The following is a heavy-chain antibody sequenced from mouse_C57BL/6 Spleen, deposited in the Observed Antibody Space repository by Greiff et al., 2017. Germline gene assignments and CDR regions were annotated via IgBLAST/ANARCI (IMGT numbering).Heavy chain of an antibody. CDR3: ASMGYYDSSYWYFDV. CDR1: GYNFTDYT. Sequence: VQLQQSDAELVKPGASVKLSCKVSGYNFTDYTIHWMKQRPEQGLEWIGYIYPRDGSTKYNEKFKGKATLTADKSSSTAYMQLNSLTSDDSAVYFYASMGYYDSSYWYFDVWGTGTTVTVSS. V-gene: IGHV1-78*01. CDR2: IYPRDGST. D-gene: IGHD1-1*01. J-gene: IGHJ1*03.